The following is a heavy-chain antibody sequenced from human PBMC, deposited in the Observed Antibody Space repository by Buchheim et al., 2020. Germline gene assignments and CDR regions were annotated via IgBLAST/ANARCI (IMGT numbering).Heavy chain of an antibody. Sequence: EVQLVESGGGLVQPGGSLRLSCAASGFSLSGYWMHWVRQAPGKGLEWVANIKQDGSEKYYVDSVKGRFTISRDNAKNSLYLQMNSLRAEDTAVYYCARDTPDFWSPGALHYWGQGTL. CDR3: ARDTPDFWSPGALHY. J-gene: IGHJ4*02. D-gene: IGHD3-3*01. CDR1: GFSLSGYW. CDR2: IKQDGSEK. V-gene: IGHV3-7*01.